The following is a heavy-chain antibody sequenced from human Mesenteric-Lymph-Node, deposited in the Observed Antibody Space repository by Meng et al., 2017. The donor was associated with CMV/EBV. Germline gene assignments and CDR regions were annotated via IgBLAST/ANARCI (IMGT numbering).Heavy chain of an antibody. CDR1: GFTFSTYE. CDR3: ARSYCSSTSCYTDEGRDAFDI. V-gene: IGHV3-21*01. Sequence: GESLKISCAASGFTFSTYEMNWVRQAPGKGLEWVSSISSSSSYIYYADSVKGRFTISRDNAKNSLYLQMNSLRAEDTAVYYCARSYCSSTSCYTDEGRDAFDIWGQGTMVTVSS. D-gene: IGHD2-2*02. J-gene: IGHJ3*02. CDR2: ISSSSSYI.